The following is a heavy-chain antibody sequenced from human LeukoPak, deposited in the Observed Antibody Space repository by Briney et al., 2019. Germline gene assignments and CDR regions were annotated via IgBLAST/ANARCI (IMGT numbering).Heavy chain of an antibody. V-gene: IGHV3-11*01. CDR1: GFAFSDYY. Sequence: GGSLRLSCAASGFAFSDYYMSWIRQAPGKGLEWVSYISSSGSTIYYADSVKGRFTISRDNAKNSLYLQMNSLRAEDTAAYYCATYSSDSFDYWGQGTLVTVSS. D-gene: IGHD6-19*01. CDR2: ISSSGSTI. J-gene: IGHJ4*02. CDR3: ATYSSDSFDY.